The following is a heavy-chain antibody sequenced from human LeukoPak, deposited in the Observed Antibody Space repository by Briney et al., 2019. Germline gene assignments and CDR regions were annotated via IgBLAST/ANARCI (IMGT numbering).Heavy chain of an antibody. CDR2: ISFDGSNQ. CDR1: GFTFSSYG. CDR3: AKPPEVGATVGYFDY. V-gene: IGHV3-30*18. D-gene: IGHD1-26*01. J-gene: IGHJ4*02. Sequence: GESLRLSCAASGFTFSSYGMHWVRQAPGKGLEWVARISFDGSNQYYADSVKGRLTISRDNSKNTLYLQMNSLRAEDTAVYYCAKPPEVGATVGYFDYWGQGTLVTVSS.